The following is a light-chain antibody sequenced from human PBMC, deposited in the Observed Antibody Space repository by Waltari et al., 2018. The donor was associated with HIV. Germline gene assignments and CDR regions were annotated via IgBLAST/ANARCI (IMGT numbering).Light chain of an antibody. CDR1: SSDVGGYNY. Sequence: QSALTKPASVSGSPGQSITISCTGTSSDVGGYNYVSWYQQHPGKAPKLMIYDVSKRPSGVSNRFSGSKSGNTASLTISGLQAEDEADYYCCSYAGSSTFVFGGGTKLTVL. CDR3: CSYAGSSTFV. J-gene: IGLJ3*02. V-gene: IGLV2-23*02. CDR2: DVS.